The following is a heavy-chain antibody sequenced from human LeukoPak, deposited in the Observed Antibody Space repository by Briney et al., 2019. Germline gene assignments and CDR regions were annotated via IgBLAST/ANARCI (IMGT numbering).Heavy chain of an antibody. CDR3: AREEGDYPGYYFDY. D-gene: IGHD3-16*01. CDR1: GGTFSSYA. Sequence: GASVKVSCKASGGTFSSYAISWVRQAPGQGLEWMGRIIPIFGTANYAQKFQGRVTITTDESTSTAYMELSSLRSGDTAVYYCAREEGDYPGYYFDYWGQGTLVTVSS. J-gene: IGHJ4*02. V-gene: IGHV1-69*05. CDR2: IIPIFGTA.